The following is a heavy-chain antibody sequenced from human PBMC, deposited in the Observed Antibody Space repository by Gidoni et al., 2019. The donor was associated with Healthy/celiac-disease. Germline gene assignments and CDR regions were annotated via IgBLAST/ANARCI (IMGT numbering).Heavy chain of an antibody. J-gene: IGHJ6*03. D-gene: IGHD3-10*01. CDR2: IYYSGST. CDR1: GGSISSGGYY. V-gene: IGHV4-31*03. Sequence: QVQLQESGPGLVKPSQTLSLTCTVSGGSISSGGYYWSWIRQHPGKGLEWIGYIYYSGSTYYNPSLKSRVTISVDTSKNQFSLKLSSVTAADTAVYYCARGTMVRGVGPTGYYYYMDVWGKGTTVTVSS. CDR3: ARGTMVRGVGPTGYYYYMDV.